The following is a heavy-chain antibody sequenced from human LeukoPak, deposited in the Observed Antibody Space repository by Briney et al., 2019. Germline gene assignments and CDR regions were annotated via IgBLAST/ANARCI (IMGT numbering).Heavy chain of an antibody. CDR1: GGSISSYY. Sequence: PSETLSLTCTVSGGSISSYYWSWIRQPAGKGLEWIGRIYTSGSTNYNPSLKSRVTMSVDTSKNQFSLKLSSVTAADTAVYYCARDSPPAAGIRMWSYYHYYMDVWGKGTTVTISS. V-gene: IGHV4-4*07. J-gene: IGHJ6*03. CDR2: IYTSGST. D-gene: IGHD6-13*01. CDR3: ARDSPPAAGIRMWSYYHYYMDV.